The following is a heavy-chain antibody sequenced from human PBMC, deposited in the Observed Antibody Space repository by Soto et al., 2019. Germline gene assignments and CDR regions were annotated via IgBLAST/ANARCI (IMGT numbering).Heavy chain of an antibody. Sequence: ADTRSLTCTVSGGSISSYYWSWIRQPPGKGLEWIGYIYYSGSTNYNPSLKSRVTISVDTSKNQFSLKLSSVTAADTAVYYCARVRWTVAGPGHFDYWGQGTLVTVSS. J-gene: IGHJ4*02. CDR3: ARVRWTVAGPGHFDY. CDR1: GGSISSYY. D-gene: IGHD6-19*01. CDR2: IYYSGST. V-gene: IGHV4-59*01.